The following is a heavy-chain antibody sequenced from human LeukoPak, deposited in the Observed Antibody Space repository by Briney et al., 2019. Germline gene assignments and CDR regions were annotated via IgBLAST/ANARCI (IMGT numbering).Heavy chain of an antibody. J-gene: IGHJ4*02. V-gene: IGHV1-18*01. CDR2: ISAYNGNT. CDR3: ESDIVVVPAGMRVVDY. Sequence: ASVKVSCKASGYTFTSYGISWVRQAPGQGLEWMGWISAYNGNTNYAHKLQGRVTMTTDTSTSTAYMELRSLRSEDTAVSYCESDIVVVPAGMRVVDYWGQGDLVTVSS. D-gene: IGHD2-2*01. CDR1: GYTFTSYG.